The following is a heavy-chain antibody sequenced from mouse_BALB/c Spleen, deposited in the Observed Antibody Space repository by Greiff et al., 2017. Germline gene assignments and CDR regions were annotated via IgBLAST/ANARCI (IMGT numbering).Heavy chain of an antibody. CDR1: GFTFNTYA. D-gene: IGHD3-1*01. CDR3: NSGHDY. CDR2: IRSKSNNYAT. J-gene: IGHJ2*01. Sequence: EAGGGLVQPKGSLKLSCAASGFTFNTYAMNWVRQAPGKGLEWVARIRSKSNNYATYYADSVKDRFTISRDDSQSMLYLQMNNLKTEDTAMYYCNSGHDYWGQGTTLTVSS. V-gene: IGHV10-1*02.